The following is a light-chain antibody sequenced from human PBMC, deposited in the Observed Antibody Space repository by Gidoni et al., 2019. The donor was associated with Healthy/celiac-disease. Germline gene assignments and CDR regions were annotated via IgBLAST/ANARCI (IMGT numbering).Light chain of an antibody. CDR1: QSVSSSY. CDR3: QQYGSSLLT. Sequence: VLTQSPGTLSLSPGERATLSCRASQSVSSSYLAWYQQKPGQAPRLLIYDASNRATGIPDRFSGSGSGTDFTLTISRLEPEDFAVYYCQQYGSSLLTFGGGTKVEIK. J-gene: IGKJ4*01. CDR2: DAS. V-gene: IGKV3-20*01.